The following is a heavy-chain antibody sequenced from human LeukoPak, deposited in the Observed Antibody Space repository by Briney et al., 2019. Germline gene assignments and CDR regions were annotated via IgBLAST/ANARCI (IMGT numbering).Heavy chain of an antibody. J-gene: IGHJ4*02. D-gene: IGHD3-16*01. Sequence: QPGGSLRLSCAASGITFSSCAMSWVRQAPGKGLEWVSAISGSGGSTYYADSVKGRFTISRDNSKNTLYLQMNSLRAEDTAVYYCAKGRLPMITFGGVMSFDYWGQGTLVTVSS. V-gene: IGHV3-23*01. CDR3: AKGRLPMITFGGVMSFDY. CDR2: ISGSGGST. CDR1: GITFSSCA.